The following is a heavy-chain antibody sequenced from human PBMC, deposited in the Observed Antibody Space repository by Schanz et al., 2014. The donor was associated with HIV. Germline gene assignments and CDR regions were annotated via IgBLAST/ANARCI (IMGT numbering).Heavy chain of an antibody. J-gene: IGHJ6*02. D-gene: IGHD2-2*02. CDR3: ARGEAICYYDHYYGMDV. CDR2: IWYDGSNK. CDR1: GFTFSSYG. V-gene: IGHV3-33*01. Sequence: VQLVESGGGVTQTGRSLRLSCAASGFTFSSYGMHWVRQAPGKGLEWVAVIWYDGSNKYYADSVKGRFTISRDNSKKTLYLQMNSLRAEDTAVYYCARGEAICYYDHYYGMDVWGQGTTVTVSS.